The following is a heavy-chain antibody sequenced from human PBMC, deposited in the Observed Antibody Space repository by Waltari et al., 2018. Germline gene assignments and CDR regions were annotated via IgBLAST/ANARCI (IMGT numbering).Heavy chain of an antibody. CDR3: ARDYGDYISSDAFDI. CDR1: GSSISSGYY. Sequence: QVQLQESGPGLVKPSETLSLTCTVSGSSISSGYYWGWSRQPPGKGLEWIAGIHHSGSTYYNLSLKSRVTVSVDTSKKEFSLKLSSVTAADTAVYYCARDYGDYISSDAFDIWGQGTMVTVSS. CDR2: IHHSGST. J-gene: IGHJ3*02. D-gene: IGHD4-17*01. V-gene: IGHV4-38-2*02.